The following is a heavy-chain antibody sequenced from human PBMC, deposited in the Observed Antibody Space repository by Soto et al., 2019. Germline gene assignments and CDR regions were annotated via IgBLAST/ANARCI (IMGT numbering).Heavy chain of an antibody. Sequence: EVQLVESGGGLVQPGGSLRLSCTASGFNFSRFWTHWVRQVPGRGLVWVSHINSDGSRTSYADSVKGRFTISRDNAKNTLYLQMNSLRAEDTAVYYCARDLSSCSSARCYSFYYGMDVWGQGTTVTVSS. J-gene: IGHJ6*02. CDR1: GFNFSRFW. CDR2: INSDGSRT. V-gene: IGHV3-74*01. CDR3: ARDLSSCSSARCYSFYYGMDV. D-gene: IGHD2-2*01.